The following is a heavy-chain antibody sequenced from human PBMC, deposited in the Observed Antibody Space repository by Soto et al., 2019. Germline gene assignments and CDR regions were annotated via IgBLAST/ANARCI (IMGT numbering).Heavy chain of an antibody. D-gene: IGHD3-10*01. Sequence: GGSLRLSCAASGFTFSNAWMNWVRQAPGKGLEWVGRIKSKTDGGTTDYAAPVKGRFTISRDDSKNTLYLQMNSLKTEDTAVYYCTRDLGRFGNYYYYYIDAWGKGTTVTVSS. V-gene: IGHV3-15*07. CDR1: GFTFSNAW. CDR2: IKSKTDGGTT. J-gene: IGHJ6*03. CDR3: TRDLGRFGNYYYYYIDA.